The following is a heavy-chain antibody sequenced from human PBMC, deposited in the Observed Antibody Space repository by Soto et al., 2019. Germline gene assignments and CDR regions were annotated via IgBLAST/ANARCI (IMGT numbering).Heavy chain of an antibody. J-gene: IGHJ4*02. Sequence: SETLSLTCSVSGYLISSGYYWGWVRQTPGKGLEWLGSIDYSGRTYKNPSLKSRVSASVDLSKNQFSLNLRSVTAADTAVYYCERSSSGWIFDYWGQGTLVTVSS. CDR1: GYLISSGYY. D-gene: IGHD6-19*01. V-gene: IGHV4-38-2*01. CDR2: IDYSGRT. CDR3: ERSSSGWIFDY.